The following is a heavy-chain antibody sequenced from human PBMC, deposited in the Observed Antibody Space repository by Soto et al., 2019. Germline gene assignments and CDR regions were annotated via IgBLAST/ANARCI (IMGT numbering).Heavy chain of an antibody. CDR2: ISSSSSTI. D-gene: IGHD2-8*01. CDR1: GFTFSSYS. Sequence: GGSLRLSCAASGFTFSSYSMNWVRQAPGKGLEWVSYISSSSSTIYYADSVKGRFTISRDNAKNSLYPQMNTLRAEDTAVYYCAKVSSAWYAGFFDLWGQGTLVTVSS. CDR3: AKVSSAWYAGFFDL. V-gene: IGHV3-48*01. J-gene: IGHJ4*02.